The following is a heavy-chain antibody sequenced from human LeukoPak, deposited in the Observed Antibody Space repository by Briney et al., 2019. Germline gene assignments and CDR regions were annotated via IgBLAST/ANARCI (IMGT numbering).Heavy chain of an antibody. J-gene: IGHJ4*02. CDR1: GFTFTSYG. CDR3: TTEGYSTTWHYFDY. Sequence: GGSLRLSCAASGFTFTSYGMHWVRQAPGKGLEWVGRIKSKSDGGTTEYAAPVKGRFTISRDDSKNTLYLQMNSLKTEDTAVYYCTTEGYSTTWHYFDYWGQGTLVTVSS. V-gene: IGHV3-15*01. D-gene: IGHD2/OR15-2a*01. CDR2: IKSKSDGGTT.